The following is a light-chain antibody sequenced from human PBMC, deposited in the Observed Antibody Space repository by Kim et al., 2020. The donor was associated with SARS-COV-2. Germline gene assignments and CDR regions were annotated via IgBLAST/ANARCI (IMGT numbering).Light chain of an antibody. CDR3: QQRSKWELS. J-gene: IGKJ4*01. V-gene: IGKV3-11*01. Sequence: EIVLPQSPATLSLSPGDRATLSCRASQSVTTHLAWYQQKPGQAPRLLIQDTSHRAAGIPDRFSGRGSGTDFILTISSLEPEDFAVYYCQQRSKWELSFGGGTKVDIK. CDR2: DTS. CDR1: QSVTTH.